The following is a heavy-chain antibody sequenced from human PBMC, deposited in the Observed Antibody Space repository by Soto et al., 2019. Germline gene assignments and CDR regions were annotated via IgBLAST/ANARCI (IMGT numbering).Heavy chain of an antibody. D-gene: IGHD4-17*01. V-gene: IGHV4-34*01. CDR3: ARGLGTTVTTYAYYYYYGMDV. CDR2: INHSGST. Sequence: SETLSLTCAVYGGSFSGYYWSWIRQPPGKGLEWIGEINHSGSTNYNPSLKSRVTISVDTSKNQFSLKLSSVTAADTAVYYCARGLGTTVTTYAYYYYYGMDVWGQGTTVTVSS. J-gene: IGHJ6*02. CDR1: GGSFSGYY.